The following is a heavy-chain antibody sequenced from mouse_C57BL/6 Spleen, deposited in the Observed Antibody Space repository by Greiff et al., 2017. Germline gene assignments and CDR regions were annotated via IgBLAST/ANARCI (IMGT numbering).Heavy chain of an antibody. J-gene: IGHJ2*01. V-gene: IGHV1-82*01. CDR3: AREDYDGPYDFDY. D-gene: IGHD2-4*01. CDR2: IYPGDGDT. CDR1: GYAFSSSW. Sequence: VQLQQSGPELVKPGASVKISCKASGYAFSSSWMNWVKQRPGKGLEWIGRIYPGDGDTNYNGKFKGKATLTADKSSSTAYMQLSSLTSEDSAVYFCAREDYDGPYDFDYWGQGTTLTVSS.